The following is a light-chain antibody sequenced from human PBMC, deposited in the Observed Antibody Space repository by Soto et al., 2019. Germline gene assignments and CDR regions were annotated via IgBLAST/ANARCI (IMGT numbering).Light chain of an antibody. V-gene: IGKV3-15*01. CDR2: GAS. Sequence: DIMFKPPPCPLSSSSGARATLSCLASQSINSYLAWYQQKPGQAPKLLIYGASTRATGVPARFSGSGSGTDFTLTISSLQSEDVAVYYCQQYNSWPRTFGQGTKVDIK. CDR3: QQYNSWPRT. CDR1: QSINSY. J-gene: IGKJ1*01.